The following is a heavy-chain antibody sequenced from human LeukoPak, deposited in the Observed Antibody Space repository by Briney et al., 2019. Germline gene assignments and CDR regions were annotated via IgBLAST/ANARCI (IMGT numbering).Heavy chain of an antibody. V-gene: IGHV4-31*03. CDR3: ARDNEWLDY. Sequence: KASQTLSLTCTVSGSSISSGGYYWSWIRQHPGKGLEWIGHIYYTGSTYYNLSLKSRVTISSETSKNQFSLKLSSVTAADTAVYYCARDNEWLDYWGQGNLVIVSS. D-gene: IGHD6-19*01. CDR1: GSSISSGGYY. CDR2: IYYTGST. J-gene: IGHJ4*02.